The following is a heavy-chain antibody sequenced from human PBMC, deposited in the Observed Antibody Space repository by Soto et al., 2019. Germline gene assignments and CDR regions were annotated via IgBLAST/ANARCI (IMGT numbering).Heavy chain of an antibody. CDR2: ISAYNGNT. V-gene: IGHV1-18*01. CDR1: GYTFTSYG. CDR3: ARDSGIGYSNSNNWFDP. D-gene: IGHD4-4*01. Sequence: SVKVSFKASGYTFTSYGISWVRQAPGQGLEWMGWISAYNGNTNYAQKLQGRVTMTTDTSTSAAYMELRSLRSDDTAVYYCARDSGIGYSNSNNWFDPWGQGTLVTVSS. J-gene: IGHJ5*02.